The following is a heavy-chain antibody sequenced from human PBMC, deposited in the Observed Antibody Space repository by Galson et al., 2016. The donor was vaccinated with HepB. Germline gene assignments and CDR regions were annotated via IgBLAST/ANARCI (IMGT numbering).Heavy chain of an antibody. Sequence: SLRLSCAASGFTFSAYYMSWIRQTPGKGLEWAAYISAGGSSIYYADSVKGRFTISRDNGKNSLYLQMNSLRAEDTAVYYCARGRATSVRGLVGYYFDWWGQGTRVAVSS. CDR3: ARGRATSVRGLVGYYFDW. CDR2: ISAGGSSI. V-gene: IGHV3-11*01. J-gene: IGHJ4*02. CDR1: GFTFSAYY. D-gene: IGHD3-10*01.